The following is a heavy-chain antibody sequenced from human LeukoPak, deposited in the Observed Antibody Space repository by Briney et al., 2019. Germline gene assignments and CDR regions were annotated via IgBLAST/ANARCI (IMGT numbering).Heavy chain of an antibody. D-gene: IGHD1-26*01. J-gene: IGHJ4*02. CDR2: IGGTNGRT. V-gene: IGHV3-23*01. CDR3: VRVRGSYPNNNFDY. Sequence: GGSLRLSCAASGFTFSSYAMSWVRQPPGKGLEWVSAIGGTNGRTYYADSVKGRFTISRDNSKNTLYLQMNSLRVEDTAVHYCVRVRGSYPNNNFDYWGQGTLVTVSS. CDR1: GFTFSSYA.